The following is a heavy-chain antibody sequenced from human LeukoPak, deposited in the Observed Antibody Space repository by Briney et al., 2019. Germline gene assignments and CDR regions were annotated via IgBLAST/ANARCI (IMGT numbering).Heavy chain of an antibody. V-gene: IGHV5-51*01. CDR3: ARLASNWFDP. CDR1: GYSFTNYW. J-gene: IGHJ5*02. CDR2: IYPDDSDT. Sequence: GESLKISCQGSGYSFTNYWIGWVRQMPGKGLEWMGIIYPDDSDTRYSPSFQGQVTISADKSISTAYLQWSSLKASDTAMYYCARLASNWFDPWGQGTLVTVSS.